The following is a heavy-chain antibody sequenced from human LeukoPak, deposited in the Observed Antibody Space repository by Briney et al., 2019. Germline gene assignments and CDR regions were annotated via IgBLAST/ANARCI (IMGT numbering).Heavy chain of an antibody. CDR3: ARDRAVGCSGGSCYPIDY. CDR2: ISYDGSNK. CDR1: EFTFSRNA. Sequence: GGSLRLSCAASEFTFSRNAMHWVRQAPRKGLGRVAVISYDGSNKYYADSVKGRFTISRDNSKDTLYLQMNSLRAEDTAVYYCARDRAVGCSGGSCYPIDYWGQGTLVTVSS. D-gene: IGHD2-15*01. J-gene: IGHJ4*02. V-gene: IGHV3-30*04.